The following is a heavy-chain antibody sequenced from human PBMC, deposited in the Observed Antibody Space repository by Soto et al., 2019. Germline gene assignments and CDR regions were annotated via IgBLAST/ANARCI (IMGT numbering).Heavy chain of an antibody. J-gene: IGHJ3*02. V-gene: IGHV1-2*02. D-gene: IGHD3-16*02. CDR3: AMRHFIVSGFLSAAFDI. CDR2: INPNSCDT. Sequence: QVQLVQSGAEVKKPGASVKVSCKASGYSLTAYYMHWVRQAPGQGLEWMGWINPNSCDTTYAQKFQGRVTMTRDTSLNTASMELSSLRSDDTAVFYCAMRHFIVSGFLSAAFDIWGQGTMVTVSS. CDR1: GYSLTAYY.